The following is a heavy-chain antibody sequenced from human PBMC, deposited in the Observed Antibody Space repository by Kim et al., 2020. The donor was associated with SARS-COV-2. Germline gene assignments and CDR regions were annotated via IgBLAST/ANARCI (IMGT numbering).Heavy chain of an antibody. CDR3: ARHGHSSGWYVGY. Sequence: SETLSLTCTVSGDSISSGAFYWGWIRQPPGKGLEWIASISYSGTSYYDPSLKSRVTISVDTSKNQFSLNLNSVTAADTAVYYCARHGHSSGWYVGYWGQGTLVTVSS. D-gene: IGHD6-19*01. CDR1: GDSISSGAFY. V-gene: IGHV4-39*01. CDR2: ISYSGTS. J-gene: IGHJ4*02.